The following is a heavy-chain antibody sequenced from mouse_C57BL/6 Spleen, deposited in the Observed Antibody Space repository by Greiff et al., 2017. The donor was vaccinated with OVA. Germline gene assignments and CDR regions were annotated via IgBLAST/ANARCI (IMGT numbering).Heavy chain of an antibody. V-gene: IGHV1-50*01. J-gene: IGHJ4*01. CDR1: GYTFTSYW. CDR3: AREGGLRRPMDY. D-gene: IGHD2-2*01. Sequence: QVQLQQPGAELVKPGASVKLSCKASGYTFTSYWMQWVKQRPGQGLEWIGEIDPSDSYNKYNQKLKGKDTLTVDTSSSTAYMQLSSLTSEDSAVYYCAREGGLRRPMDYWGQGTSVTVSS. CDR2: IDPSDSYN.